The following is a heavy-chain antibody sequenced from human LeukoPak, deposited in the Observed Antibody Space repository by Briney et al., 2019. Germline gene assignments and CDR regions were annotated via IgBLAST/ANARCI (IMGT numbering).Heavy chain of an antibody. CDR1: GFTFSDHY. D-gene: IGHD6-13*01. V-gene: IGHV3-72*01. J-gene: IGHJ6*03. CDR2: SRNSANSYTT. CDR3: AKSRSSSSWYSAHYYYMDV. Sequence: PGGSLRLSCAASGFTFSDHYMDWVRQAPGKGLEWVGRSRNSANSYTTEYAASVKGRFTISRDDSKNSLYLQMNSLRAEDTAVYYCAKSRSSSSWYSAHYYYMDVWGKGTTVTISS.